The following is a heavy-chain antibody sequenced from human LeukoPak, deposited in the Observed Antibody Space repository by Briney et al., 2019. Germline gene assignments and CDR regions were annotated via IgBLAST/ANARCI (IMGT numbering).Heavy chain of an antibody. CDR1: GYTFTGYY. J-gene: IGHJ4*02. CDR3: ARVGYYYDSSGYYGY. Sequence: GASVKVSCKASGYTFTGYYMHWGLQAPGQRGEWRGWINPNSGGTNYAQKFQSRVTMPRDTSISTAYIELSRLRSDDTAVYYCARVGYYYDSSGYYGYWGQGTLVTVSS. D-gene: IGHD3-22*01. V-gene: IGHV1-2*02. CDR2: INPNSGGT.